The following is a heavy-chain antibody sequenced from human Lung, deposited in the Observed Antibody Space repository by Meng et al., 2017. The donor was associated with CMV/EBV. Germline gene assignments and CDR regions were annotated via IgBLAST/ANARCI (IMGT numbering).Heavy chain of an antibody. CDR1: GFTFGFYS. CDR2: ITSASRYI. J-gene: IGHJ6*02. D-gene: IGHD1-1*01. Sequence: GVSXKISXAASGFTFGFYSLNWVRQAPGKGLEWVASITSASRYIFYADSVRGRFTVSRDNAKNSIYLQMNSLRAEDTAVYYCARDQGSYMQLAPDYYYGMDVWGRGTXVTVSS. CDR3: ARDQGSYMQLAPDYYYGMDV. V-gene: IGHV3-21*01.